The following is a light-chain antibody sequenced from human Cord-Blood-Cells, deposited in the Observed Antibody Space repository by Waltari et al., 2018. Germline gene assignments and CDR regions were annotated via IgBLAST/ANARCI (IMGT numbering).Light chain of an antibody. J-gene: IGLJ3*02. CDR1: SSNIGSNT. CDR3: AAWDDSLNGWV. Sequence: QSVLTQPPSASGTPGQRVTFSCSGSSSNIGSNTVNWYQQLPGTAPKLLIYSNNQRPSGVPDRFSGSKSGTSASLAISGLQSEDEAEYYCAAWDDSLNGWVFGGGTKLTVL. CDR2: SNN. V-gene: IGLV1-44*01.